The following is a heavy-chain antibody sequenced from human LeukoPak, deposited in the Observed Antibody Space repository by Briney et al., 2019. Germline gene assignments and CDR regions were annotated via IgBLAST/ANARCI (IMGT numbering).Heavy chain of an antibody. Sequence: GGSLRLSCAASGFTFSDYYMSWIRQAPGKGLEWVSYISSSGSTIYYADSVKGRFTISRDNAKNSLYLQMNSLRAEDTAVYYCARALLGYCSSTSCYRREMAFDYWGQGTLVTVSS. CDR2: ISSSGSTI. D-gene: IGHD2-2*01. CDR1: GFTFSDYY. CDR3: ARALLGYCSSTSCYRREMAFDY. J-gene: IGHJ4*02. V-gene: IGHV3-11*01.